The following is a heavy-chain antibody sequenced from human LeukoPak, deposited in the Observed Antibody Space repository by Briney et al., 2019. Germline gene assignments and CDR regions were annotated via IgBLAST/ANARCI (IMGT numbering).Heavy chain of an antibody. Sequence: TLSLTCTVSGGSISSGGYYWSWIRQHPGKGLEWIGYIYYSGSTYYNPSLKSRVTISVDTSKNQFSLKLSSVTAADTAVYYCARGERIGYYYYGMDVWGQGTTVTVSS. CDR3: ARGERIGYYYYGMDV. V-gene: IGHV4-31*03. D-gene: IGHD2-15*01. J-gene: IGHJ6*02. CDR1: GGSISSGGYY. CDR2: IYYSGST.